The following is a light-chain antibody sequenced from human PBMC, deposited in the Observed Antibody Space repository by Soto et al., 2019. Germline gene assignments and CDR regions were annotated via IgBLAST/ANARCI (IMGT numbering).Light chain of an antibody. V-gene: IGKV3-15*01. J-gene: IGKJ4*01. CDR2: GVS. Sequence: EIVMTQSPATLSVSPGERATLSCRASQSVSSNLAWYQQKPGQAPRLLIYGVSTRATGIPARFSGSGSGTEFSLTISSLPSEDFAVYYCQQYNNWPLLTFGGGTKVEIK. CDR1: QSVSSN. CDR3: QQYNNWPLLT.